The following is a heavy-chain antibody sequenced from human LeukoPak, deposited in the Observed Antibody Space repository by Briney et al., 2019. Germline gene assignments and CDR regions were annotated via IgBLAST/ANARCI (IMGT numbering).Heavy chain of an antibody. J-gene: IGHJ4*02. D-gene: IGHD4-17*01. CDR1: GYTFTSYY. Sequence: ASVKVSCKASGYTFTSYYMHWVRQAPGQGLEWMGIINPSGGSTSYAQKFQGRVTMTRDMSTSTVYMELSSLRSEDTAVHYCARDVTTVLSGFDYWGQGTLVTVSS. CDR3: ARDVTTVLSGFDY. V-gene: IGHV1-46*01. CDR2: INPSGGST.